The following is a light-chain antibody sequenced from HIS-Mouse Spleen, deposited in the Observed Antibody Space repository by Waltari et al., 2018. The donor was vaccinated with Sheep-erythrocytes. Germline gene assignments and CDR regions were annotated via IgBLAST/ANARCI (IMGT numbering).Light chain of an antibody. CDR3: SSYAGSNNWV. Sequence: QSALTQPPSASGSPGQSVTISRTGTSSDVGGYHYVSGYPQHPGQAPNLVIYEVSKRPSGVPDRFSGSKSGNTASLTVSGLQAEDEADYYCSSYAGSNNWVFGGGTKLTVL. CDR1: SSDVGGYHY. V-gene: IGLV2-8*01. CDR2: EVS. J-gene: IGLJ3*02.